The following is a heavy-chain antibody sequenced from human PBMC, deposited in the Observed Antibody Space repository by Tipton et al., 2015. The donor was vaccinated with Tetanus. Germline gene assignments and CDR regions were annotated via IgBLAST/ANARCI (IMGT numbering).Heavy chain of an antibody. CDR3: TKDVGIVLFDY. D-gene: IGHD2-8*01. J-gene: IGHJ4*02. V-gene: IGHV3-33*06. Sequence: SGFTFRSYGMHWVRQAPGKGLEWVALIWYDGSNKNYADSVKGRFTISRDNSKNTLYLQMNSLRAEDTAVYYCTKDVGIVLFDYWGQGTLVTVSS. CDR2: IWYDGSNK. CDR1: GFTFRSYG.